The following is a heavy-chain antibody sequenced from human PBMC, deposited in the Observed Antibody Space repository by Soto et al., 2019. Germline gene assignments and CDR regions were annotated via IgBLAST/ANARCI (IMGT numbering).Heavy chain of an antibody. J-gene: IGHJ6*02. CDR1: GGSISSGGYY. D-gene: IGHD3-9*01. CDR3: ARDTAYYDILTGTYYGMDV. CDR2: IYYSGST. V-gene: IGHV4-31*03. Sequence: QVQLQESGPGLVKPSQTLSLICTVSGGSISSGGYYWSWIRQHPGKGLEWIGYIYYSGSTYYNPSLKSRVTISVDTSKNQFSLKLSSVTAADTAVYYCARDTAYYDILTGTYYGMDVWGQGTTVTVSS.